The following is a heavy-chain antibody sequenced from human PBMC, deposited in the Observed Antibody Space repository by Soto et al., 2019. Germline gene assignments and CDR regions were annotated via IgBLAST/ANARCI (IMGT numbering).Heavy chain of an antibody. J-gene: IGHJ3*02. CDR2: INHSGST. Sequence: QVQLQQWGAGLLKPSETLSLTCAVYGGSFSGYYWSWIRQPPGKGLEWIGEINHSGSTNYNPSLKSRVTISVDTSKNQFSLKLSSVTAEDTAVYYCARAIGIAAAVATKNAFDIWGQGTMVTVSS. V-gene: IGHV4-34*01. D-gene: IGHD6-13*01. CDR1: GGSFSGYY. CDR3: ARAIGIAAAVATKNAFDI.